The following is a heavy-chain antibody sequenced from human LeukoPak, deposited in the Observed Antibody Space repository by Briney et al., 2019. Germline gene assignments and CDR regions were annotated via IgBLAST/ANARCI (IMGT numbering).Heavy chain of an antibody. J-gene: IGHJ5*02. D-gene: IGHD2/OR15-2a*01. CDR3: ARQAVIIPTGMEGPWFDP. CDR2: IYYAGSS. Sequence: SETLSLTCSVSGGSISSYYWSWVRQPAGKGLEWIANIYYAGSSNYNPPLKSRVSVSIDASKNHLSLKLTSVTAADTAIYYCARQAVIIPTGMEGPWFDPWGQGTLVAVSS. V-gene: IGHV4-59*08. CDR1: GGSISSYY.